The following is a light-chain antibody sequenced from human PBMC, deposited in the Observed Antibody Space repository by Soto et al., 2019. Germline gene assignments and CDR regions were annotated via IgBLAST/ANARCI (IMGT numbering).Light chain of an antibody. CDR3: QQCLTFPYT. Sequence: DIQMTQSPSSLSASVRDRVTITCRASQTTSTRLTWYQQKPGKAPKLLIYAASTLQSGVPSRFSGSGSGTDFTLTINSLQPEDFATYCCQQCLTFPYTFGQGTKLEIK. CDR1: QTTSTR. J-gene: IGKJ2*01. V-gene: IGKV1-39*01. CDR2: AAS.